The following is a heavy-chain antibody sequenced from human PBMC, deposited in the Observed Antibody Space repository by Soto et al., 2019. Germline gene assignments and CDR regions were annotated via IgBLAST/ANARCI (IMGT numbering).Heavy chain of an antibody. Sequence: PGGSLRLPCAASGFTFSSYAMSWVRQAPGKGLEWVSAISGSGGSTYYADSVKGRFTISRDNSKNTLYLQMNSLRAEDTAVYYCAKDRVASYYDFWSGYWAGDAFDIWGQGTMVTVSS. CDR1: GFTFSSYA. J-gene: IGHJ3*02. CDR2: ISGSGGST. D-gene: IGHD3-3*01. V-gene: IGHV3-23*01. CDR3: AKDRVASYYDFWSGYWAGDAFDI.